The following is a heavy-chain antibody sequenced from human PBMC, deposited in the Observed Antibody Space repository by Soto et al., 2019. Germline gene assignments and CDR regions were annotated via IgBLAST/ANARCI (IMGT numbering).Heavy chain of an antibody. Sequence: GGSLRLSCAASGFAYSSYAMSWVRQAPGKGLEWVSGISGSGGSTYYADSVKGRFTISRDNSKNTLYLQMNSLRAEDTAVYYCAKDGGILALFGMDVWGQGTTVTVSS. CDR1: GFAYSSYA. V-gene: IGHV3-23*01. D-gene: IGHD3-9*01. J-gene: IGHJ6*02. CDR2: ISGSGGST. CDR3: AKDGGILALFGMDV.